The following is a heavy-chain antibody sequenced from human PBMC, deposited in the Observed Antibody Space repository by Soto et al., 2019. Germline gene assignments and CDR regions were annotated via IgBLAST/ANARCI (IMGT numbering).Heavy chain of an antibody. CDR3: ARGFYDFWSGYLHYYYYGMDV. CDR2: IYTSGST. J-gene: IGHJ6*02. CDR1: GGSISSYY. V-gene: IGHV4-4*07. Sequence: QVRLQESGPGLVKPSETLSLTCTVSGGSISSYYWSWIRQPAGKGLEWIGRIYTSGSTNYNPSLKSRVTMSVDTSKNQFSLKLSSVTAADTAVYYCARGFYDFWSGYLHYYYYGMDVWGQGTTVTVSS. D-gene: IGHD3-3*01.